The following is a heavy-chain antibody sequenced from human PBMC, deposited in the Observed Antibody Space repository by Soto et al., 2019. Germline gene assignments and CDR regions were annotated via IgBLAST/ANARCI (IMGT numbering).Heavy chain of an antibody. CDR3: ARDGFKGSRKYYSGMDV. CDR2: IWYAGSKK. J-gene: IGHJ6*02. CDR1: GFTFSSYG. V-gene: IGHV3-33*01. D-gene: IGHD3-10*01. Sequence: QSGGSLRLSCEAPGFTFSSYGMHLDRQAPGKGLECVSVIWYAGSKKYYADSVKGRVTISRDNSKTTLYLQMNSLRAEDTAVYYCARDGFKGSRKYYSGMDVGGQGTTVTVSS.